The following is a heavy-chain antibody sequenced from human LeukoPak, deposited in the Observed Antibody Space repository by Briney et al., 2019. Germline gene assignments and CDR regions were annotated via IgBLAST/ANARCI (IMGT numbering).Heavy chain of an antibody. CDR3: AKNRHDSGEFHGNWFDP. CDR2: IRYDGSNK. Sequence: GGSLRLSCAASGFTFSSYGMHWVRQAPGKGLEWVAFIRYDGSNKYYADSVKGRFTISRDNSKNTLYLQMNSLRAEDTAVYYCAKNRHDSGEFHGNWFDPWGQGPWSPSPQ. V-gene: IGHV3-30*02. J-gene: IGHJ5*02. CDR1: GFTFSSYG. D-gene: IGHD4-17*01.